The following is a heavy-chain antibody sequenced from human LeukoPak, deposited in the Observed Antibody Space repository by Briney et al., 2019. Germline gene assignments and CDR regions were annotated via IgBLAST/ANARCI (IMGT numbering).Heavy chain of an antibody. CDR2: INPNSGDT. CDR1: GYTFTSYY. CDR3: ARARTWDF. V-gene: IGHV1-2*02. J-gene: IGHJ4*02. D-gene: IGHD2-8*01. Sequence: ASVKVSCKASGYTFTSYYMHWVRQAPGQGLEWMGWINPNSGDTNYAQKFQGRVTVTRDTSISTAYMELSRLESDDTAVYYCARARTWDFWGQGTLVTVSS.